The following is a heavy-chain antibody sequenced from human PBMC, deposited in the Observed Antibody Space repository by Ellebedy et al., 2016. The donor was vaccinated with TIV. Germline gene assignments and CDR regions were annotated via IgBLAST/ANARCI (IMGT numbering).Heavy chain of an antibody. CDR2: IDSDGSST. V-gene: IGHV3-74*01. J-gene: IGHJ5*02. D-gene: IGHD3-10*01. CDR1: GFTFSSYW. Sequence: PGGSLRLSCAASGFTFSSYWMHWVRQAPGKGLVWVSRIDSDGSSTTYVDSVKGRFTISRDNANNLLFLEMNSLRVEDTAVYYCARLHAVGAYYLETWGQGALVTVPP. CDR3: ARLHAVGAYYLET.